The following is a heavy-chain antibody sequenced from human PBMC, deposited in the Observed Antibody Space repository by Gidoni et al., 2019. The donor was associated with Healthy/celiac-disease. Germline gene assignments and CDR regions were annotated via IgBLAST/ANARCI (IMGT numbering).Heavy chain of an antibody. Sequence: QVQLVQSGAAVKKPGASVKVSCKVSGSTLTELSMHWVRQAPGKGLEWMGGFDPEDGETIYAQKFQGRVTMTEDTYTDTAYRELSSLRSEDTAVYYCATEYYYYDSSGSLSAFDIWGQGTMVTVSS. CDR1: GSTLTELS. D-gene: IGHD3-22*01. V-gene: IGHV1-24*01. J-gene: IGHJ3*02. CDR3: ATEYYYYDSSGSLSAFDI. CDR2: FDPEDGET.